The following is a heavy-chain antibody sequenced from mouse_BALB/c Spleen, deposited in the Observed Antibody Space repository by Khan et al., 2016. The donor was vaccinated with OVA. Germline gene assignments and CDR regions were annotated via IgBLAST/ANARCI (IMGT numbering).Heavy chain of an antibody. J-gene: IGHJ4*01. D-gene: IGHD2-10*01. Sequence: VQLQESGPGLVAPSQSLSITCTISGFSLTNYGVHWIRQPPGKGLEWLVVIWSDGSTTYNSALKSRLTITNDNSKSQVFLQMNSLQTDDTAIYFCARQPYYHYNIMDYWGQGTSVTVSS. CDR3: ARQPYYHYNIMDY. CDR2: IWSDGST. V-gene: IGHV2-6-1*01. CDR1: GFSLTNYG.